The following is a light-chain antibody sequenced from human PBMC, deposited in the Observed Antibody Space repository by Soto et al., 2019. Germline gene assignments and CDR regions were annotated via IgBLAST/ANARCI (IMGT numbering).Light chain of an antibody. J-gene: IGKJ4*01. CDR2: KAS. Sequence: DIQMTQSPSTLSASVGDRVTITCRASQSIDTWLAWYQQKLGKAPKLLIYKASTLESGVPSRFSGSGSGTEFTLSISNLQPDDYANYYCQRYNSYPLTFGGGTKVDIK. CDR3: QRYNSYPLT. V-gene: IGKV1-5*03. CDR1: QSIDTW.